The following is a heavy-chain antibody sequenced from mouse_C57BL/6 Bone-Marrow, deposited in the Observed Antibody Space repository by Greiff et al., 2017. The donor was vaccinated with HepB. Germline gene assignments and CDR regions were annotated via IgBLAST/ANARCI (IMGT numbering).Heavy chain of an antibody. V-gene: IGHV5-4*03. CDR1: GFTFSSYA. CDR3: ARGGFPAWFAY. CDR2: ISDGGSYT. Sequence: EVKVVESGGGLVKPGGSLKLSCAASGFTFSSYAMSWVRQTPEKRLEWVATISDGGSYTYYPDNVKGRFTISRDNAKNNLYLQMSHLKSEDTAMYYCARGGFPAWFAYWGQGTLVSVSA. J-gene: IGHJ3*01.